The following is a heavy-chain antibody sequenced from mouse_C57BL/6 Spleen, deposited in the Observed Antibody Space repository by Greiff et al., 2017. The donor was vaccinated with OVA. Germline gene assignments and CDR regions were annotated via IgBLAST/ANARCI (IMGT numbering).Heavy chain of an antibody. V-gene: IGHV5-9*01. CDR2: ISGGGGNT. D-gene: IGHD2-1*01. CDR3: ARRYYGNYVGYFDY. CDR1: GFTFSSYT. J-gene: IGHJ2*01. Sequence: EVQRVESGGGLVKPGGSLKLSCAASGFTFSSYTMSWVRQTPEKRLEWVATISGGGGNTYYPDSVKGRFTISRDNAKNTLYLQMSSLRSEDTALYYCARRYYGNYVGYFDYWGQGTTLTVSS.